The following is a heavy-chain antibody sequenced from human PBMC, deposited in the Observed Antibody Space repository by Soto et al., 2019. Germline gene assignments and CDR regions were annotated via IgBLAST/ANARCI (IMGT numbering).Heavy chain of an antibody. D-gene: IGHD1-20*01. Sequence: QAQLVQSGAEEQKPGASVKVSCKASGYTFTSYAMHWVRQAPGQRLEWMGWINAGNGNTKYSQKFQGRVTITRDTIASKAYMKLSSLRSEDTAVYYCARGITLPTPLDYWGQGTLVTVSS. J-gene: IGHJ4*02. CDR3: ARGITLPTPLDY. CDR1: GYTFTSYA. V-gene: IGHV1-3*05. CDR2: INAGNGNT.